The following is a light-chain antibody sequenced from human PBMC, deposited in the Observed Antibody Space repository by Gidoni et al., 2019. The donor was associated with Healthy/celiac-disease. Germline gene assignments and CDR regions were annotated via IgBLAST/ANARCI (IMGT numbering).Light chain of an antibody. CDR3: QQSYSTPTWT. J-gene: IGKJ1*01. Sequence: DLQMTQSPSSLSASVGDRVTIPCRASQSISSYLNWYQQKPGKAPKLLIYAASSLQSGVPSRCSGRGSGTDFTLTISSMQPEDFATYYCQQSYSTPTWTFGQGTKVEIK. CDR1: QSISSY. V-gene: IGKV1-39*01. CDR2: AAS.